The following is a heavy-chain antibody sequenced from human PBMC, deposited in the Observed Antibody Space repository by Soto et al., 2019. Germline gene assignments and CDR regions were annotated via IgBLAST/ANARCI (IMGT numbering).Heavy chain of an antibody. J-gene: IGHJ6*03. CDR1: GFTFSSYS. V-gene: IGHV3-48*01. CDR2: ISSSSSTI. CDR3: ARGYPDFLSVSSRATYYYYYMDV. Sequence: AGSLRLSCAASGFTFSSYSMNWVRQAPGKGLEWVSYISSSSSTIYYADSVKGRFTISRDNAKNSLYLQMNSLRAEDTAVYFCARGYPDFLSVSSRATYYYYYMDVWGKGTTVTVSS. D-gene: IGHD3-3*01.